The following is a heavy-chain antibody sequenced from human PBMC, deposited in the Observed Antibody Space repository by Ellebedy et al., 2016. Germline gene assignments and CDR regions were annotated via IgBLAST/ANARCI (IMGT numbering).Heavy chain of an antibody. CDR2: IWYDGSNQ. D-gene: IGHD3-3*01. CDR1: GFAFSTYS. CDR3: ASLSVNLDAFDV. V-gene: IGHV3-33*01. J-gene: IGHJ3*01. Sequence: GGSLRLSCAASGFAFSTYSMHWVRQAPGRGLEWVAVIWYDGSNQYYADSVKGRFTISRDNSKNTLFLQMDSLRAEDTAVYYCASLSVNLDAFDVWGQGTMVTFS.